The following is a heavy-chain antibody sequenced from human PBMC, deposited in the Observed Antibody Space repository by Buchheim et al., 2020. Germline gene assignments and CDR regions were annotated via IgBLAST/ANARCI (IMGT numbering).Heavy chain of an antibody. Sequence: EVHLVESGGGLAQPGGSLSLSCAASGFTFSDYWMSWVRQAPGKGLEWVANIKQDGSGKSYVDSVKGRFTISRDNAKNSLYLQMNSLRAEDTAVYYCARSWALGRGVQIFQHWGQGTL. CDR3: ARSWALGRGVQIFQH. CDR2: IKQDGSGK. D-gene: IGHD3-10*01. V-gene: IGHV3-7*01. CDR1: GFTFSDYW. J-gene: IGHJ1*01.